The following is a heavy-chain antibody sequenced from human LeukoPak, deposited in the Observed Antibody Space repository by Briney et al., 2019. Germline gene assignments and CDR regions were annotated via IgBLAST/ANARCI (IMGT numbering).Heavy chain of an antibody. CDR2: INHSGST. Sequence: PSETLSLTCAAYGGSFSSNYRSWIRQPPGKGLEWIGEINHSGSTNYNPSLKSRVTISVDTSKNQFSLKLSSVTAADTAVYYCARVVVGEARGYFDYWGQGPLVTVSS. V-gene: IGHV4-34*01. J-gene: IGHJ4*02. D-gene: IGHD3-10*01. CDR1: GGSFSSNY. CDR3: ARVVVGEARGYFDY.